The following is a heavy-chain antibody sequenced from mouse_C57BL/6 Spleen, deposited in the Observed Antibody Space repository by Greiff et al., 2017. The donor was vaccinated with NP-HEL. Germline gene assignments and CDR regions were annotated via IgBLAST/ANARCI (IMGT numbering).Heavy chain of an antibody. J-gene: IGHJ4*01. CDR1: GFTFSDYG. V-gene: IGHV5-17*01. CDR3: ARPMGNYLYYAMDY. D-gene: IGHD2-1*01. Sequence: QLVESGGGLVKPGGSLKLSCAASGFTFSDYGMHWVRQAPEKGLEWVAYISSGSSTIYYADTVKGRFTISRDNAKNTLFLQMTSLRSEDTAMYYCARPMGNYLYYAMDYWGQGTSVTVSS. CDR2: ISSGSSTI.